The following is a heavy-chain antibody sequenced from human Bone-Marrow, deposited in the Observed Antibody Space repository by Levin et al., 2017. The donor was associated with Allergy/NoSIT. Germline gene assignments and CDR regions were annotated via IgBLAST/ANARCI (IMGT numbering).Heavy chain of an antibody. J-gene: IGHJ6*02. CDR3: AKANRGVLLWFGEGDYYGMDV. D-gene: IGHD3-10*01. CDR1: GFTFDDYA. CDR2: ISWNSGSI. Sequence: AGGSLRLSCAASGFTFDDYAMHWVRQAPGKGLEWVSGISWNSGSIGYADSVKGRFTISRDNAKNSLYLQMNSLRAEDTALYYCAKANRGVLLWFGEGDYYGMDVWGQGTTVTVSS. V-gene: IGHV3-9*01.